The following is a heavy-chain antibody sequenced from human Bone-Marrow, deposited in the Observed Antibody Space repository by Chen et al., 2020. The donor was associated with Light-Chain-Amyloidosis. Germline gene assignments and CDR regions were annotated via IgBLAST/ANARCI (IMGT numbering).Heavy chain of an antibody. CDR1: GGSFSDYS. CDR2: ITHSGST. Sequence: QVQLQQWGAGLLKPSETLSLTCAVYGGSFSDYSWTRIRQSPGTGLEWIGKITHSGSTKYNPSLKSRVTMSVDTSKNQFSLKMNSVTAADTAVYYCVRDTYDSSTYYTYRSMDVWGQGTTVTVSS. J-gene: IGHJ6*02. D-gene: IGHD3-22*01. CDR3: VRDTYDSSTYYTYRSMDV. V-gene: IGHV4-34*01.